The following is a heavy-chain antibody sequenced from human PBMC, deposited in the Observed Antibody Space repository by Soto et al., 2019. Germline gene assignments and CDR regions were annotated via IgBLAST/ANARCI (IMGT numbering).Heavy chain of an antibody. Sequence: GGSLRLSCAASGFIFSNYAMHWVRQAPGKGLEWVAVISFDGSNKNYADSVKGRFTMSRDNSRNTLYLQMNSLRTEDTAMYYCTRTPPYGSGSYLDYWGQGTLVTVSS. CDR3: TRTPPYGSGSYLDY. J-gene: IGHJ4*02. V-gene: IGHV3-30-3*01. CDR2: ISFDGSNK. CDR1: GFIFSNYA. D-gene: IGHD3-10*01.